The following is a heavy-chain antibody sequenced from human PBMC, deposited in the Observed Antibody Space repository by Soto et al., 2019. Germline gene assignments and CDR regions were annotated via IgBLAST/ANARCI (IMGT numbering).Heavy chain of an antibody. D-gene: IGHD5-12*01. Sequence: QVQLQESGPGLVKPSETLSLTCTVSGGSISSYYWCWIRQPPGKGLEWIGYVYYSGSINYNPSLKSRVTIAVDTSKNHFSLKLSSVSVADTAVCYCARQAIVATGDAFDIWGQGTMVTVSS. CDR2: VYYSGSI. V-gene: IGHV4-59*08. CDR1: GGSISSYY. J-gene: IGHJ3*02. CDR3: ARQAIVATGDAFDI.